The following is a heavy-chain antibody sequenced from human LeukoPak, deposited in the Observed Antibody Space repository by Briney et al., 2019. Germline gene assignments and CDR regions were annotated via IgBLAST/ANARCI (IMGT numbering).Heavy chain of an antibody. Sequence: SVKVSCKASGGTFSSYAISWVRQAPGQGFEWMGGIIPIFGTANYAQKFQGRVTITADESTSTAYMELSTLRSEDTAVYYCAGDIVITFGGVIVPQYYFDYWGQGTLVTVSS. CDR3: AGDIVITFGGVIVPQYYFDY. V-gene: IGHV1-69*13. J-gene: IGHJ4*02. CDR2: IIPIFGTA. CDR1: GGTFSSYA. D-gene: IGHD3-16*02.